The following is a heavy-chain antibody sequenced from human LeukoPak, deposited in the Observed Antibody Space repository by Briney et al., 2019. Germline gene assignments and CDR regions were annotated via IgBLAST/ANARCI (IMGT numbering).Heavy chain of an antibody. CDR2: INPDSGGT. Sequence: ASVKVSCKASGYTFTGYYMYWVRQAPGQGLEWMGRINPDSGGTNYAQKFQGRVTMTRDTSITTAYMELSRLTSGDTAMYYCASGSGTYSPDYWGQGTLVTVSS. V-gene: IGHV1-2*06. D-gene: IGHD1-26*01. J-gene: IGHJ4*02. CDR1: GYTFTGYY. CDR3: ASGSGTYSPDY.